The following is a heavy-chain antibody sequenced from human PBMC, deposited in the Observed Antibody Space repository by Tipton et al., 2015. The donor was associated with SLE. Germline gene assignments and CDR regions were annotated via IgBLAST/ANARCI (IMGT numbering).Heavy chain of an antibody. D-gene: IGHD2-2*01. CDR2: IYPSGGT. CDR3: ARGSYCSTTSCYLDY. CDR1: GGSISSSSYF. J-gene: IGHJ4*02. Sequence: TLSLTCTVSGGSISSSSYFWTWIRQPAGKGLEWIGRIYPSGGTNYNPSLKSRVTISVDTSKNQFSLKLTSVTAADTAVFYCARGSYCSTTSCYLDYWGQGTLVTVSS. V-gene: IGHV4-61*02.